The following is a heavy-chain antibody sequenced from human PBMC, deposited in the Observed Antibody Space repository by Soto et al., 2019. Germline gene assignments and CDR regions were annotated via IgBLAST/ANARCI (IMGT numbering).Heavy chain of an antibody. V-gene: IGHV3-66*01. D-gene: IGHD5-18*01. CDR1: GFPVSSNY. J-gene: IGHJ4*02. CDR3: AREDTYGLDYFDY. Sequence: SLSLSCAASGFPVSSNYMSWVRQAPGKGLEWVSVIYSGGSTYYADSVKGRFIISRDDSKNTLFLQMNSLRAEDTAVYYCAREDTYGLDYFDYWGQGTLVTVSS. CDR2: IYSGGST.